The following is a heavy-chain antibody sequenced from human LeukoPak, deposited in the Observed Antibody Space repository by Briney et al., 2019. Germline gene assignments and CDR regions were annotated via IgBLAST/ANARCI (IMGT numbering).Heavy chain of an antibody. CDR1: GYTFTGYY. CDR3: TRDHCSYINCYEDYYHGMDV. D-gene: IGHD2-2*01. CDR2: INPNTGAT. Sequence: GASVKVSCKASGYTFTGYYMHWVRQAPGQGLEWMGWINPNTGATDIAQKFQGRVTMTRDTSISAAYMELSRLSSDDTAVYYCTRDHCSYINCYEDYYHGMDVWGQGTTVTVSS. J-gene: IGHJ6*02. V-gene: IGHV1-2*02.